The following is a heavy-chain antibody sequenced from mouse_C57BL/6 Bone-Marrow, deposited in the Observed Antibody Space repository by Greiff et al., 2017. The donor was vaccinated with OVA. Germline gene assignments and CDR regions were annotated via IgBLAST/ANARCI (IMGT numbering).Heavy chain of an antibody. CDR2: IYPRSGNT. CDR3: AILYGSSPDYYAMDY. V-gene: IGHV1-81*01. Sequence: QVQLKQSGAELARPGASVKLSCKASGYTFTSYGISWVKQRTGQGLEWIGEIYPRSGNTYYNEKFKGKATLTADKSSSTAYMGLRSLTSEDSAVYFCAILYGSSPDYYAMDYWGQGTSVTVSS. CDR1: GYTFTSYG. J-gene: IGHJ4*01. D-gene: IGHD1-1*01.